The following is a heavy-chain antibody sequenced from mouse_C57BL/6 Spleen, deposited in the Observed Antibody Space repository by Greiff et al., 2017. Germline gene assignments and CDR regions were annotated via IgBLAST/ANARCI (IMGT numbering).Heavy chain of an antibody. CDR3: AIGELGQVDY. CDR1: GYTFTSYW. D-gene: IGHD4-1*01. V-gene: IGHV1-74*01. Sequence: QLHQPGAELVKPGASVKVSCKASGYTFTSYWMHWVKQRPGQGLEWIGRLHPSDSDTNYNQKFKGKATLTVDKSASQAYMQLSSRTSEDSAVYYCAIGELGQVDYWGQGTTLTVSS. J-gene: IGHJ2*01. CDR2: LHPSDSDT.